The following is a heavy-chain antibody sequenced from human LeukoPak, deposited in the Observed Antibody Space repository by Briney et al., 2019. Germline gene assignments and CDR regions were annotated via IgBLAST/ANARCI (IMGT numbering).Heavy chain of an antibody. CDR3: ARGGGSY. J-gene: IGHJ4*02. CDR1: GFIVRNYY. V-gene: IGHV3-7*04. D-gene: IGHD3-16*01. CDR2: IKPDGSEK. Sequence: GSLRLSCAASGFIVRNYYLSWVRQAPGKGLEWVANIKPDGSEKYYVDSVKGRFTISRDNAKNSLYLQMNSLRAEDTAVYYCARGGGSYWGQGTLVTVSS.